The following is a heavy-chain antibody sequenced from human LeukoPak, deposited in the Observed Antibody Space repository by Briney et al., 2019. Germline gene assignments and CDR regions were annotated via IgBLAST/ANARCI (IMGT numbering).Heavy chain of an antibody. V-gene: IGHV1-2*02. J-gene: IGHJ5*02. CDR2: INPNSGGT. D-gene: IGHD2-15*01. CDR3: ARAGGFPSYCSGGTCYSGWFDP. Sequence: GASVKVSCKASGYTFTGYYMRWVRQAPGQGLEWMGWINPNSGGTNYAQKFQGRVTMTRDTSISTAYMELTRLRSDDTAVYYCARAGGFPSYCSGGTCYSGWFDPWGQGTLVTVSS. CDR1: GYTFTGYY.